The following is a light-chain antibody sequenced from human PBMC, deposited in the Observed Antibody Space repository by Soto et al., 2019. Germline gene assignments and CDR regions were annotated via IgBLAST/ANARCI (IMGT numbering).Light chain of an antibody. CDR2: AAS. Sequence: DIQMTQSPSSLSASVGDRVTITCRASQSIRNYLNWYQQKPGKAPKLLIYAASSLQSGVPSRFSGSGSGTDFTLTTSSLQPEDFATYYCQQSYSTLLLTFGGGTKVEIK. V-gene: IGKV1-39*01. CDR3: QQSYSTLLLT. J-gene: IGKJ4*01. CDR1: QSIRNY.